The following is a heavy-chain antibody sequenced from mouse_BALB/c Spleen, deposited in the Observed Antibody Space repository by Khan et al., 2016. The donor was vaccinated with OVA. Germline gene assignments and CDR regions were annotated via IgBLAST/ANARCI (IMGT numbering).Heavy chain of an antibody. CDR3: ARIYGGDFDY. D-gene: IGHD1-1*02. CDR1: GYSFTGYF. V-gene: IGHV1-20*02. Sequence: VQLKQSGPELVKPGASVKISCKASGYSFTGYFMNWVMQSHGKSLEWIGRINPHIGETFYNPKFKGKATLTADEPSSTAPMGIRGLASEDSAVYYCARIYGGDFDYWGQGTTLTVSS. J-gene: IGHJ2*01. CDR2: INPHIGET.